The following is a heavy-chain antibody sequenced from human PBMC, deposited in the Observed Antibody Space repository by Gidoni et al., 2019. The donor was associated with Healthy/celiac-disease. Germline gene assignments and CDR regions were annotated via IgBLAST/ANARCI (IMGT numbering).Heavy chain of an antibody. CDR2: INHSGST. V-gene: IGHV4-34*01. D-gene: IGHD2-15*01. CDR3: ARLKYCSGGSCYRGIRGFDY. CDR1: GGSFSGYY. Sequence: QVQLQQWGAGLLKPSETLSLTCAVYGGSFSGYYWRWIRQPPGKGLEWIGEINHSGSTNYNPSLKSRVTISVDTSKNQFSLKLSSVTAADTAVYYCARLKYCSGGSCYRGIRGFDYWGQGTLVTVSS. J-gene: IGHJ4*02.